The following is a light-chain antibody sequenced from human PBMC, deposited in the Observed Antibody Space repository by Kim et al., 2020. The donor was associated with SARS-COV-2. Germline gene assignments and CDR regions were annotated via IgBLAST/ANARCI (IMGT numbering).Light chain of an antibody. V-gene: IGLV1-47*01. CDR1: SSNIGSKD. J-gene: IGLJ2*01. CDR3: AAWDDSVNVI. Sequence: PGREVIISCSGSSSNIGSKDVYWYQHLPGTAPKVLIYKNNQRPSGVPDRFSGSKSGASASLAISGLRSEDEADYYCAAWDDSVNVIFGGGTQLTVL. CDR2: KNN.